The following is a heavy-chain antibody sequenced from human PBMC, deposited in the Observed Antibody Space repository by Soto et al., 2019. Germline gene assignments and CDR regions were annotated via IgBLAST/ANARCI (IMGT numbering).Heavy chain of an antibody. J-gene: IGHJ3*02. CDR3: AREGIKAYCGGDCSSNAFDI. Sequence: ASVKVSCKASGGTFSSYAISWVRQAPGQGLEWMGGIIPIFGTANYAQKFQGRVTITADESTSTAYMELSSLRSEDTAVYYCAREGIKAYCGGDCSSNAFDIWGQGTMVTVSS. D-gene: IGHD2-21*02. V-gene: IGHV1-69*13. CDR1: GGTFSSYA. CDR2: IIPIFGTA.